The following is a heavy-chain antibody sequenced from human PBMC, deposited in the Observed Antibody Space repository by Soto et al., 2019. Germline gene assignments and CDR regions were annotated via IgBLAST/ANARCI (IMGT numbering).Heavy chain of an antibody. CDR1: GYTFSDYV. D-gene: IGHD1-26*01. J-gene: IGHJ6*03. Sequence: TVRVSCKTSGYTFSDYVISWVRQAPGQGLEWVGWISASNGDSNFAQKVQGRVTLTTDTSTSTAYMEMRGLRFDDTAVYFCARAATTTEKYYYYMDVWGKGTTVTVSS. CDR2: ISASNGDS. V-gene: IGHV1-18*01. CDR3: ARAATTTEKYYYYMDV.